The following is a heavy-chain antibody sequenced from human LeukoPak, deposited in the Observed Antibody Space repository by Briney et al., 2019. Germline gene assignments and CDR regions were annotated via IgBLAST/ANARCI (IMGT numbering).Heavy chain of an antibody. V-gene: IGHV4-59*01. CDR1: GGTISSYY. J-gene: IGHJ3*02. D-gene: IGHD1-26*01. Sequence: SETLSLTCTVSGGTISSYYWNWIRQPPGKGLEWIAYIDYSGSTNYNPSLKSRLTISLDASKNQFSLKLSSVTAADTAVYYCARDRRRDRLHAFDIWGQGTMVTVSS. CDR3: ARDRRRDRLHAFDI. CDR2: IDYSGST.